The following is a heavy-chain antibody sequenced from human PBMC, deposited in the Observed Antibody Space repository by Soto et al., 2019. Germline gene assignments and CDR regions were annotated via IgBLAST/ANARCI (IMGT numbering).Heavy chain of an antibody. CDR1: GGSISSYY. J-gene: IGHJ5*02. CDR3: ARPHGGSSGWDNWFDP. Sequence: SETLSLTCTVSGGSISSYYWSWIRQPPGKGLEWIGYIHYSGSTNYNPSLKSRVTISVDTSKNQFSLKLNSVTAADTAVYYCARPHGGSSGWDNWFDPWGQGTLVTAPQ. CDR2: IHYSGST. D-gene: IGHD6-25*01. V-gene: IGHV4-59*01.